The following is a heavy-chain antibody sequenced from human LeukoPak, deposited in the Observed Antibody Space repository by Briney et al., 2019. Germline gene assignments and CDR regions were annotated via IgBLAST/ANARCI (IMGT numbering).Heavy chain of an antibody. Sequence: GGSLRLSCAASGFTFSSYGMHWVRQAPGKGLEWVAFIRYDGSNKYYADSVKGRFTISRDNSKNTLYLQMNSLRAEDTAVYYCAKDHSSSWYNYYYYYMDAWGKGTTVTVSS. V-gene: IGHV3-30*02. D-gene: IGHD6-13*01. CDR2: IRYDGSNK. CDR3: AKDHSSSWYNYYYYYMDA. CDR1: GFTFSSYG. J-gene: IGHJ6*03.